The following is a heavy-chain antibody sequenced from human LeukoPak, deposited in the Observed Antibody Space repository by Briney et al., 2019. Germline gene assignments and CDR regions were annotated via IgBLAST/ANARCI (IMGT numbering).Heavy chain of an antibody. CDR2: ISYDGSNK. J-gene: IGHJ5*02. V-gene: IGHV3-30-3*01. Sequence: GGSLRLSCAASGFTFSSYAMHRVRQAPGKGLEWVAVISYDGSNKYYADSVKGRFTISRDNSKNTLYLQMNSLRAEDTAVYYCARDRGGIVVVPAALLDPWGQGTLVTVSS. D-gene: IGHD2-2*01. CDR1: GFTFSSYA. CDR3: ARDRGGIVVVPAALLDP.